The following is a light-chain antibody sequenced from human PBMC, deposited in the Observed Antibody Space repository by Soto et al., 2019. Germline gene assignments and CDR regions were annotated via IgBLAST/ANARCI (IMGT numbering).Light chain of an antibody. J-gene: IGKJ4*01. CDR2: GAS. V-gene: IGKV3-20*01. CDR3: QQYGRYPEVT. CDR1: QSVSSSY. Sequence: EIVLTQSPGTLSLSPGERATLSCRASQSVSSSYLAWYQQKPGQAPRLLIYGASSRATGIPDRFSGSGSGTDFTLTISRLEPEDFAVYYCQQYGRYPEVTFGGGTKVE.